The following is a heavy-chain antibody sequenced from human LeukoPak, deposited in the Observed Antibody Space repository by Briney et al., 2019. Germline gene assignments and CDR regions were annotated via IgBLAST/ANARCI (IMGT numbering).Heavy chain of an antibody. V-gene: IGHV1-24*01. D-gene: IGHD1-1*01. CDR1: GYTCTELC. CDR2: FDPEDGEM. CDR3: AADTSNWNDGFDI. Sequence: ASVKVSCKVSGYTCTELCIHWVRQPPGKGLEWWGGFDPEDGEMFYADTFHGRVTMTEDTSSDTAYMEMNSLTSDDTALYYCAADTSNWNDGFDIWGQGTMVTVSS. J-gene: IGHJ3*02.